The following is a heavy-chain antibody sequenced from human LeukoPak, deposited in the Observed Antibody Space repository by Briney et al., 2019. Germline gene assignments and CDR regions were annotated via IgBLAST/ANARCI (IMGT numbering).Heavy chain of an antibody. Sequence: GGSLRLSCAASGFTFSSYSMNWVRQAPGKGLEWVSSISSSSSYIYYADSVKGRFTISRDNAKNSLYLQMNSLRAEDTAVYYCARGGSVGSGSYYNPHFDYWGQGTLVIVSS. J-gene: IGHJ4*02. CDR1: GFTFSSYS. V-gene: IGHV3-21*01. D-gene: IGHD3-10*01. CDR3: ARGGSVGSGSYYNPHFDY. CDR2: ISSSSSYI.